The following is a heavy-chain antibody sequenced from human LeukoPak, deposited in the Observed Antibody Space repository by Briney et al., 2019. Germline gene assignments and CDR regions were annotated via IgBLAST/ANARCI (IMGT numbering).Heavy chain of an antibody. V-gene: IGHV3-9*01. CDR2: ISWNSGSI. Sequence: SLRLSCAASGFTFDDYAMHWVRQAPGKGLEWVSGISWNSGSIGYADSVKGRFTISRDNAKNSLYLQMNSLRAEDTALYYCAKAKPNSSGWYRYYFDYWGQGTLVTVSS. J-gene: IGHJ4*02. CDR3: AKAKPNSSGWYRYYFDY. D-gene: IGHD6-19*01. CDR1: GFTFDDYA.